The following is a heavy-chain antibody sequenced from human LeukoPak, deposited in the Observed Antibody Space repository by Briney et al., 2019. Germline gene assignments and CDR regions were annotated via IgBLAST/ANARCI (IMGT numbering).Heavy chain of an antibody. CDR3: ARVLYYYDSSGLDAFDI. V-gene: IGHV1-18*01. J-gene: IGHJ3*02. CDR2: ISAYNGNT. Sequence: ASVKVSCKASGYTFTSYGISWVRQAPGQGLEWMGWISAYNGNTNYAQKLQGRVTMTTDTSTSTAYMELRSLRSDATAVYYCARVLYYYDSSGLDAFDIWGQGTMVTVSS. D-gene: IGHD3-22*01. CDR1: GYTFTSYG.